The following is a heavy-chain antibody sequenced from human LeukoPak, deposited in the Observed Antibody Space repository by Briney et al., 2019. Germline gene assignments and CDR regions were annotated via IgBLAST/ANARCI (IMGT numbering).Heavy chain of an antibody. CDR1: GFTVSSNY. Sequence: GGSLRLSCAASGFTVSSNYMSWVRQAPGKGLEWVSVIYSGGSTYYADSVKGRFTISRDNSKNTLYLQMNSLRAEDTAVYYCARLGLWFGEQDFDYWGQGTLVTVSS. CDR2: IYSGGST. CDR3: ARLGLWFGEQDFDY. D-gene: IGHD3-10*01. V-gene: IGHV3-66*04. J-gene: IGHJ4*02.